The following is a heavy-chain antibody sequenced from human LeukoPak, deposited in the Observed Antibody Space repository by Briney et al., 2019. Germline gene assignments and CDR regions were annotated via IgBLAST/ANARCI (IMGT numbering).Heavy chain of an antibody. CDR3: ARGSQNPLYDFWSGYSSYYYYGMDV. CDR2: ISAYNGNT. V-gene: IGHV1-18*01. J-gene: IGHJ6*02. Sequence: ASVKVSCKASGYTFTSYGISWVRQAPGQGLEWMGWISAYNGNTNYAQKLQGRVTMTTDTSTSTAYMELRSLRSADTAVYYCARGSQNPLYDFWSGYSSYYYYGMDVWGQGTTVTVSS. CDR1: GYTFTSYG. D-gene: IGHD3-3*01.